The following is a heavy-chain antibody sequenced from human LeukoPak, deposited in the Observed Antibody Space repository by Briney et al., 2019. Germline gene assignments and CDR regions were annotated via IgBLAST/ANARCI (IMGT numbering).Heavy chain of an antibody. CDR3: AKELDGYKDY. CDR1: GSTVSNNY. CDR2: ISGSGGST. Sequence: GGSLRLSCAASGSTVSNNYMSWVRQAPGKGLEWVSAISGSGGSTYYADSVKGRFTISRDNSKNTLYLQMNSLRAEDTAVYYCAKELDGYKDYWGQGTLVTVSS. V-gene: IGHV3-23*01. D-gene: IGHD5-24*01. J-gene: IGHJ4*02.